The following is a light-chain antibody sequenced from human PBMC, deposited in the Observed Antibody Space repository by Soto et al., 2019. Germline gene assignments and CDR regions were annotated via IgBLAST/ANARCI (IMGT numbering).Light chain of an antibody. CDR1: SSNIGSNT. CDR3: AAWDDSLNGANYV. J-gene: IGLJ1*01. V-gene: IGLV1-44*01. CDR2: SNN. Sequence: QSVLTQPPSASGTPGQRVTISCSGSSSNIGSNTVNWYQQHPGTAPKLLIYSNNQRPSGVPDRFSGSKSGTSASPAISGLQSEDEADYYCAAWDDSLNGANYVFGTGTKVTVL.